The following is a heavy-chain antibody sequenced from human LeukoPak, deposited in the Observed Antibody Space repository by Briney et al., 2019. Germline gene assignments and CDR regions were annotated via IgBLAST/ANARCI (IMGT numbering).Heavy chain of an antibody. J-gene: IGHJ4*02. CDR1: GFTFNIYW. CDR2: IDSNGGGA. V-gene: IGHV3-74*03. Sequence: GGSLRLSCATSGFTFNIYWMQWVRQVPGKGLVWVSRIDSNGGGATYADSVKGRFTTFRDNGNNTMYLQMNSLRAEDTAIYYCARAKYSSRWSLDYWGQGALVTVFS. CDR3: ARAKYSSRWSLDY. D-gene: IGHD6-13*01.